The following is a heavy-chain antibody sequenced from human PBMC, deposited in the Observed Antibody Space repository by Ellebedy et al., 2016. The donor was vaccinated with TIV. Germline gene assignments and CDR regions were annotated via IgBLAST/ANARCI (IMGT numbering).Heavy chain of an antibody. V-gene: IGHV4-59*01. CDR2: IYYSGST. J-gene: IGHJ3*02. CDR3: ARATDSSGYPHGAFDI. D-gene: IGHD3-22*01. Sequence: MPSETLSLTCTVSGGSISSYYWSWIRQPQGKGLEWIGYIYYSGSTNYNPSLKSRVTISVDTSKNQFSLKMSSVTASDTAVYYCARATDSSGYPHGAFDIWGQGTMVTVSS. CDR1: GGSISSYY.